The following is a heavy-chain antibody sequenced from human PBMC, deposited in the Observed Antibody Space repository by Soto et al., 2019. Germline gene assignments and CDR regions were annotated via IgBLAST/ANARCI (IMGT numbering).Heavy chain of an antibody. D-gene: IGHD3-10*01. CDR1: GYTFTNFG. J-gene: IGHJ4*02. Sequence: ASVKVSCKTSGYTFTNFGLSWVRQAPGQGLEWMGWISAYNGNTNYAQKLQGRVTMTTDTSTSSASMELRSLRSDDTAVYYCARAWFGDFVYYFDYWGQGTLVTVSS. CDR3: ARAWFGDFVYYFDY. CDR2: ISAYNGNT. V-gene: IGHV1-18*01.